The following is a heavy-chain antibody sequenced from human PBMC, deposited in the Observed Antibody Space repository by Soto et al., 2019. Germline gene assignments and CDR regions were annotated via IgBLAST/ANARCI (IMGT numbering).Heavy chain of an antibody. Sequence: QVQLVQSGAEVKKPGASVKVSCKASGYTFTSYGISWVRQAPGQGLEWMGWISAYNGNTNYAQKTQGRVTMTTDTSTSKAYMELRSLRSDDTAVYYCARDSKGWWDIVLLVYAKDNWFDPWGQGTLVTVSS. J-gene: IGHJ5*02. CDR1: GYTFTSYG. CDR3: ARDSKGWWDIVLLVYAKDNWFDP. V-gene: IGHV1-18*01. CDR2: ISAYNGNT. D-gene: IGHD2-8*01.